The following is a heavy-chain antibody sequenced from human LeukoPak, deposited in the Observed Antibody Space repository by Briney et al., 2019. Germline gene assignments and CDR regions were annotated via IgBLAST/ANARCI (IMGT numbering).Heavy chain of an antibody. V-gene: IGHV3-7*01. CDR2: IKEDGSDK. D-gene: IGHD3/OR15-3a*01. J-gene: IGHJ4*02. CDR1: GFTFRTYW. CDR3: ARDAGTGFDY. Sequence: PGGSPRLSCAASGFTFRTYWMTWVRQAPGKGLEWVANIKEDGSDKLYVDSVKGRFTISKDNARSSVYLQMNSLRGEDTAVYYCARDAGTGFDYWGQGILVIVSS.